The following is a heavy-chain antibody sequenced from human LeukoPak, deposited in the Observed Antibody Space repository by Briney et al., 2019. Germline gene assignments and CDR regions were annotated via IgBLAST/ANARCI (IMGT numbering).Heavy chain of an antibody. D-gene: IGHD6-19*01. V-gene: IGHV4-4*07. CDR2: IYSSGST. CDR1: GVSISTYY. CDR3: ARAAGRYSSGWYYFDY. Sequence: SETLSLTCTVSGVSISTYYWSWIRQPAGKGLEWIGRIYSSGSTNYNPSLKSRVTMSVDTSKNQFSLKLNSVTAADTAVYYCARAAGRYSSGWYYFDYWGQGTLVTVPS. J-gene: IGHJ4*02.